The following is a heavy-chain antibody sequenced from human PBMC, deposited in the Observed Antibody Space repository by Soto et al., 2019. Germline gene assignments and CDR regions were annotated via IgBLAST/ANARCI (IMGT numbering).Heavy chain of an antibody. Sequence: ASVRVSCKTSGYTFTSYGISWVRQAPGQGLEWMGWISAYNGNTNYAQKLQGGVTMTTDTSTSTAYMELRSLRSDDTAVYYCARVLVIRFSAWSTVYCGQRLLLSGSS. CDR1: GYTFTSYG. D-gene: IGHD3-3*01. V-gene: IGHV1-18*01. CDR3: ARVLVIRFSAWSTVY. CDR2: ISAYNGNT. J-gene: IGHJ4*02.